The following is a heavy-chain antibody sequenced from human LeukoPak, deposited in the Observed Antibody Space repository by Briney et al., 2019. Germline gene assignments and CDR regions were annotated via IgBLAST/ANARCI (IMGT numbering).Heavy chain of an antibody. Sequence: SQTLSLTCAISGDSVSSNSAAWNWIRQSPSRGLEWLGRTYYRSKWYNDYAVSVKSRITINPDTSKNQFSLQLNSVTREDTAVYYCARGGIAAPNYYYYYMDVWGKGTTVTVSS. CDR3: ARGGIAAPNYYYYYMDV. D-gene: IGHD6-6*01. V-gene: IGHV6-1*01. J-gene: IGHJ6*03. CDR2: TYYRSKWYN. CDR1: GDSVSSNSAA.